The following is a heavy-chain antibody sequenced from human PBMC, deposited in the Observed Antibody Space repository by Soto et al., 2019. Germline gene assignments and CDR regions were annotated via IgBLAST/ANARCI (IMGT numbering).Heavy chain of an antibody. Sequence: TSETLSLTCAVYGGSFSGYYWSWIRQPPGKGLEWIGEINHSGSTNYNPSLKSRVTISVDTSKNQFSLKLSSVTAADTAVYYCARVYLTYYYDSWGQGTLVTVSS. V-gene: IGHV4-34*01. CDR2: INHSGST. CDR3: ARVYLTYYYDS. J-gene: IGHJ4*02. D-gene: IGHD3-22*01. CDR1: GGSFSGYY.